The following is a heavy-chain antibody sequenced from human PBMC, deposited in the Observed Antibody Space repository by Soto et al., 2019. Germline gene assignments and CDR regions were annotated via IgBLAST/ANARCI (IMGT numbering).Heavy chain of an antibody. V-gene: IGHV4-31*03. CDR2: INYSRST. CDR1: GGSISSGGYY. J-gene: IGHJ5*02. CDR3: ARVEIWVGFDP. D-gene: IGHD1-26*01. Sequence: QVQLQESGPGLVKPSQTLSLTCTVSGGSISSGGYYWSWIRQHPGKGLEWIGYINYSRSTYYNPSLKSRVTISVDTYKNQFPLKLSSVTAADTAVYYCARVEIWVGFDPWCQVTLVTVSS.